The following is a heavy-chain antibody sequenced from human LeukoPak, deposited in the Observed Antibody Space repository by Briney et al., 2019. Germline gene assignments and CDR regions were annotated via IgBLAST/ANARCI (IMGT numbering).Heavy chain of an antibody. Sequence: PSETLSLTCTVSDGSISSGSYYWGWIRQPPGKGLEWIGSIFYSGSTYYNPSLKSRVTISVDTSKNQFSLKLSSVTAADTAVYYCARDSSWIAVASGPYFDYWGQGTLVTVSS. CDR3: ARDSSWIAVASGPYFDY. CDR2: IFYSGST. V-gene: IGHV4-39*02. CDR1: DGSISSGSYY. D-gene: IGHD6-19*01. J-gene: IGHJ4*02.